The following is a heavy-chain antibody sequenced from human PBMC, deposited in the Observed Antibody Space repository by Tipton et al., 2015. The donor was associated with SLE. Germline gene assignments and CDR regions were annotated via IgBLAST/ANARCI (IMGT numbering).Heavy chain of an antibody. Sequence: TLSLTCTVSGGFISRSNYYWGWIRQPPGKGLEWIGSIFYRGITYYNPSLKSRVTISGDTSKKQFSLNLSSVTAADTAVYYCARGEEYDILLFDSWGQGTLVTVSS. CDR2: IFYRGIT. J-gene: IGHJ4*02. CDR3: ARGEEYDILLFDS. V-gene: IGHV4-39*07. D-gene: IGHD3-3*02. CDR1: GGFISRSNYY.